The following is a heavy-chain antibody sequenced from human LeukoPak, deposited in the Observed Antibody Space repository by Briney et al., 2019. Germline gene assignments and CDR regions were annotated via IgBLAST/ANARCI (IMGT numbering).Heavy chain of an antibody. CDR2: IYTSGST. Sequence: PSQTLSLTCTVSGGSISSGSYYWSWIRQPAGKGLEWIGRIYTSGSTNYNPSLKSRVTISVDTSKNQFSLKLSSVTAADTAVYYCASSPRVAATTTTRSYYYYYMDVWGKGTTVTISS. CDR3: ASSPRVAATTTTRSYYYYYMDV. D-gene: IGHD2-15*01. V-gene: IGHV4-61*02. J-gene: IGHJ6*03. CDR1: GGSISSGSYY.